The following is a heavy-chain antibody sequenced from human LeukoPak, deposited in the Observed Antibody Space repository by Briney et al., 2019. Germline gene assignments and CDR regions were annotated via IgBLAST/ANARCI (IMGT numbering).Heavy chain of an antibody. CDR2: IYYSGST. V-gene: IGHV4-59*01. CDR1: GGSISSYY. Sequence: SETLSLTCAVSGGSISSYYWSWIRQPPGKGLEWIGYIYYSGSTNYNPSLKSRVTISLDTSKNQVSLKLRSVTAADTAVYYCANGGYCSSTSCYPNWFDPWGQGTLVTVSS. D-gene: IGHD2-2*01. CDR3: ANGGYCSSTSCYPNWFDP. J-gene: IGHJ5*02.